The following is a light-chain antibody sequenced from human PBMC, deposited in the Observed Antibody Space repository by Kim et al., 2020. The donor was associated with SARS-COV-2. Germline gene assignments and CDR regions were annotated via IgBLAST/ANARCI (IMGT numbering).Light chain of an antibody. V-gene: IGKV3-11*01. CDR2: DAS. CDR1: QSVGTF. J-gene: IGKJ4*01. Sequence: DIILTQSPATLSLSPGERATLSCRVSQSVGTFLAWYQQKPGQAPRLLIYDASNRATGTPARFSGSGSGTDFTLTISSLEPEDFALYYCEQRSSWPLTFGGGTKLEI. CDR3: EQRSSWPLT.